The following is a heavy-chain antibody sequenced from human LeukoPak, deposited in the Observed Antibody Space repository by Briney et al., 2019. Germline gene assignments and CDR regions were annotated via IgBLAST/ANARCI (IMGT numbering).Heavy chain of an antibody. Sequence: SETLSLTCTVSGGSISSSSYYWGWIRQPPGKGLEWIGSIYYSGSTYYNPSLKSRVTISVDTSKNQFSLKLNSVTAADTAVYYCARKTGGDMNSWFDPWGQGTLVTVSS. CDR1: GGSISSSSYY. D-gene: IGHD3-16*01. CDR3: ARKTGGDMNSWFDP. V-gene: IGHV4-39*07. J-gene: IGHJ5*02. CDR2: IYYSGST.